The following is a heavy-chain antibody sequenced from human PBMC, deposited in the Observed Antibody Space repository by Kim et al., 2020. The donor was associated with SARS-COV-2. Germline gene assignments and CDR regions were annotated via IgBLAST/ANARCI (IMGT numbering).Heavy chain of an antibody. CDR2: IVVGSGNT. CDR3: AADSGSYYGLDY. Sequence: SVKVSCKASGFTFTSSAVQWVRQARGQRLEWIGWIVVGSGNTNYAQKFQERVTITRDMSTSTAYMELSSLRSEDTAVYYCAADSGSYYGLDYWGQGTLVTVSS. V-gene: IGHV1-58*01. D-gene: IGHD1-26*01. CDR1: GFTFTSSA. J-gene: IGHJ4*02.